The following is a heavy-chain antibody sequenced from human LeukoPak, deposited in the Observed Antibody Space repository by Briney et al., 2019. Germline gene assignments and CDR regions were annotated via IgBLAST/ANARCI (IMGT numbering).Heavy chain of an antibody. D-gene: IGHD6-13*01. J-gene: IGHJ4*02. V-gene: IGHV3-13*01. CDR3: ARGGRGSSWFDN. CDR1: GFIFKSYD. Sequence: GGSLRLSCAASGFIFKSYDMHWVRQAAGEGLEWVSAIGTAGDTYYPGSVKGRFTISRENAKNSLYLQMNSLRAGDTAVYYCARGGRGSSWFDNWGQGTLVTVSS. CDR2: IGTAGDT.